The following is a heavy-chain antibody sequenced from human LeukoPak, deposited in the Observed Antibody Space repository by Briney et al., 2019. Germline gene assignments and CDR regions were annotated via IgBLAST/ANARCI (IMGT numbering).Heavy chain of an antibody. CDR1: GGSVSSSSYY. Sequence: SETLSLTCTVSGGSVSSSSYYWGWIRQPPGKGLEWIGSIYYSGSTYYNPSLKSRVTISVDTSKNQSSLKLSSVTAADTATYYCARLQVWYFDLWGRGTLVTVTS. J-gene: IGHJ2*01. CDR3: ARLQVWYFDL. V-gene: IGHV4-39*01. CDR2: IYYSGST.